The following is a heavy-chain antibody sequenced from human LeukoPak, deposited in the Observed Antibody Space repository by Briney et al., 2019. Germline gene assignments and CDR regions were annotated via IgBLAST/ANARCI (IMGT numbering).Heavy chain of an antibody. CDR2: ISSSSSYI. CDR1: GFTFSSYS. J-gene: IGHJ4*02. CDR3: AGTDGYNYQRSY. V-gene: IGHV3-21*01. D-gene: IGHD5-24*01. Sequence: GGSLRLSCAASGFTFSSYSMNWVSQAPGKGLEWVSSISSSSSYIYYADSVKGRFTISRDNAKNSLYLQMNSLRAEDTAVYYCAGTDGYNYQRSYWGQGTLVTVSS.